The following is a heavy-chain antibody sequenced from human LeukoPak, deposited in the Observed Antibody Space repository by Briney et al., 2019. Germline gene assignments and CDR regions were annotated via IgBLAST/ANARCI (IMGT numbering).Heavy chain of an antibody. CDR1: GFTFNTYW. D-gene: IGHD3-10*01. J-gene: IGHJ4*02. CDR2: ISSSSSYI. CDR3: ARGAMVRGVTHDY. V-gene: IGHV3-21*01. Sequence: GGSLRLSCVASGFTFNTYWMSWVRQAPGKGLEWVSSISSSSSYIYYADSVKGRFTISRDNAKNSLYLQMNSLRAEDTAVYYCARGAMVRGVTHDYWGQGTLVTVSS.